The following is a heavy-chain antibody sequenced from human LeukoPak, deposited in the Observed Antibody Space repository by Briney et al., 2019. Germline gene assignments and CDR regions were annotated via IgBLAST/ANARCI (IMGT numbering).Heavy chain of an antibody. V-gene: IGHV4-4*02. CDR1: GGSISSSNW. CDR3: ARANIAAAGSPRDY. CDR2: IYHSGST. D-gene: IGHD6-13*01. J-gene: IGHJ4*02. Sequence: SGTLSLTCAVSGGSISSSNWWSWVRQPPGKGLEWIGEIYHSGSTNYNPSLKSRVTISVDKSKNQFSLKLSSVTAADTAVYYCARANIAAAGSPRDYWGQGTLVTVSS.